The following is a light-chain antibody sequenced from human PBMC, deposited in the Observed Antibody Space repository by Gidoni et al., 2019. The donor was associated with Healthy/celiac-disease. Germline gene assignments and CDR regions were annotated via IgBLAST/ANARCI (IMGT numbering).Light chain of an antibody. CDR2: KAS. CDR3: QQYNSYPLT. CDR1: QSISSW. Sequence: DIQMTQSPSTLSASVGDRVTITCRASQSISSWLAWYQQKTGKAPKLLIYKASSLESGVPSRCSGSGAGTEFTLTTSSLLPDDFATYYCQQYNSYPLTFGGGTKVEIK. J-gene: IGKJ4*01. V-gene: IGKV1-5*03.